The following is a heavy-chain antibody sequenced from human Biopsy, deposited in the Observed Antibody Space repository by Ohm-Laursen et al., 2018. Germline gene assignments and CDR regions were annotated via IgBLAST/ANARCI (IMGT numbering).Heavy chain of an antibody. V-gene: IGHV4-59*01. D-gene: IGHD3-3*01. J-gene: IGHJ4*02. Sequence: SETLSLTCPVSGVSISSYFWSWIRQPLGKGLEWIGYVSYSGNTNYNPSLKSRITMSLDRSKSQVSLRMNSVTAADTAVYYCARARIKTSGVLIPETYYFDSWGQGTLVTVPS. CDR3: ARARIKTSGVLIPETYYFDS. CDR2: VSYSGNT. CDR1: GVSISSYF.